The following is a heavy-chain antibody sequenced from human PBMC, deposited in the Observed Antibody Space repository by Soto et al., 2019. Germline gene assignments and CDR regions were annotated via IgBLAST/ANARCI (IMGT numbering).Heavy chain of an antibody. CDR1: GFSFNNFA. CDR2: ISGSGSAT. D-gene: IGHD3-3*02. J-gene: IGHJ6*02. V-gene: IGHV3-23*01. CDR3: GRDLHRIFGVVIRGSALDV. Sequence: EVQLLESGGDFVQSGGSLRLTCTASGFSFNNFAMNWVRQLPGKGLEWVEGISGSGSATYYPDSVKGQFTISRDNSKNTGYLEMNSLRAGDTAVYYCGRDLHRIFGVVIRGSALDVWGQGTTVTVSS.